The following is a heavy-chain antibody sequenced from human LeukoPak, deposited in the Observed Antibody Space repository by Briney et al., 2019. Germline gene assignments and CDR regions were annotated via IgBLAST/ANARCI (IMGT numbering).Heavy chain of an antibody. CDR3: AKKGRIVVVPAAIDY. CDR1: GFTFSNAW. CDR2: ISGSGGST. Sequence: GGSLRLSCAASGFTFSNAWMSWVRQAPGKGLEWVSAISGSGGSTYYADSVKGRFTISRDNSKNTLYLQMNSLRAEDTAVYYCAKKGRIVVVPAAIDYWGQGTLVTVSS. V-gene: IGHV3-23*01. J-gene: IGHJ4*02. D-gene: IGHD2-2*01.